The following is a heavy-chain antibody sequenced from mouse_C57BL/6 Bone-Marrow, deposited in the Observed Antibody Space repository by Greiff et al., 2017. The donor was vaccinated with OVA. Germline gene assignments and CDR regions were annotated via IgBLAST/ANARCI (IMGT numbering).Heavy chain of an antibody. CDR2: IYPGSGST. J-gene: IGHJ3*01. D-gene: IGHD1-1*01. CDR3: VSGYYYGSSWPGFAY. CDR1: GYTFTSYW. Sequence: QVQLQQPGAELVKPGASVKMSCKASGYTFTSYWITWVKQRPGQGLEWIGDIYPGSGSTNYNEKFKSKAKLTVDTSSSTAYMQLSSLTSEDSAVYYCVSGYYYGSSWPGFAYWGQGTLVTVSA. V-gene: IGHV1-55*01.